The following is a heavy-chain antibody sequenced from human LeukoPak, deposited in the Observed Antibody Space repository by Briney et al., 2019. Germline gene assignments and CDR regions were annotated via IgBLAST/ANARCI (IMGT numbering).Heavy chain of an antibody. CDR2: ISAYNGNT. Sequence: GASVKVSCKASGYTFTTYAISWVRQAPGQGLEWMGWISAYNGNTNYAQKLQGRVTMTTDTSTSTAYMELRSLRSDDTAVYYCARLDYCSGGSCYEGIYYFDYWGQGTLVTVSS. D-gene: IGHD2-15*01. V-gene: IGHV1-18*01. J-gene: IGHJ4*02. CDR1: GYTFTTYA. CDR3: ARLDYCSGGSCYEGIYYFDY.